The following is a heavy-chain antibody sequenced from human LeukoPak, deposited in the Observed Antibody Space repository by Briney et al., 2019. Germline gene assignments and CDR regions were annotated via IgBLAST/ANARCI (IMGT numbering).Heavy chain of an antibody. Sequence: SETLSLTCTVSGGSISSTSYYWSWIRQPPGKGLEWIGSIYHSGSTYYNPSLKSRVTISVDTSKNQFSLKLSSVTAADTAVYYCARGYCSGGSCYSSYYYSYMDVWGKGTTVTVSS. CDR3: ARGYCSGGSCYSSYYYSYMDV. D-gene: IGHD2-15*01. CDR2: IYHSGST. J-gene: IGHJ6*03. V-gene: IGHV4-39*07. CDR1: GGSISSTSYY.